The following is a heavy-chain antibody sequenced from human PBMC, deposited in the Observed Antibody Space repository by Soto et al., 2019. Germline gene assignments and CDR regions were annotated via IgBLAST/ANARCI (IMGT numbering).Heavy chain of an antibody. CDR3: ARDTAMALPDA. Sequence: QVQLVQSGAEVKKPGASVKVSCKASGYTFTSYAISWVRQAPGQGLEWMGWINAYNGNTTSAQKLQGRVTMTTDTSTNTAYMELRSLRADDTAVYYCARDTAMALPDAWGQGTLVTVSS. CDR1: GYTFTSYA. V-gene: IGHV1-18*01. CDR2: INAYNGNT. D-gene: IGHD5-18*01. J-gene: IGHJ4*02.